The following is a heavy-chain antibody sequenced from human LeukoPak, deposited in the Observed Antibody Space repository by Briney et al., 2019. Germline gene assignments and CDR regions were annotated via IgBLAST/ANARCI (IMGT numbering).Heavy chain of an antibody. CDR3: AKGTTGT. Sequence: PGGSLRLSCAATGFTFTPYTMNWFRQPPGKGLEWVSYISRDGNTIYYADSVKGRFTISRDIAKKSLFLQMDSLRVEGTAMYYCAKGTTGTWGQRTLVTASS. D-gene: IGHD2-8*02. J-gene: IGHJ5*02. V-gene: IGHV3-48*01. CDR2: ISRDGNTI. CDR1: GFTFTPYT.